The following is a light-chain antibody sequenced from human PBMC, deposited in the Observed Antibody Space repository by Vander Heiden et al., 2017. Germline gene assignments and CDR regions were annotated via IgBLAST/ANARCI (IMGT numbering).Light chain of an antibody. CDR1: QSVRNSY. V-gene: IGKV3-20*01. J-gene: IGKJ4*01. CDR3: QQYSSSPLT. CDR2: GAS. Sequence: EIVLTQSRGTLSLSPGDRATLSCRASQSVRNSYLAWYQQKPGQAPRLLIHGASSRATDIPDRFSGSGSGTDYTLTISRLQPEDFAVYYCQQYSSSPLTFGGGTKVEIK.